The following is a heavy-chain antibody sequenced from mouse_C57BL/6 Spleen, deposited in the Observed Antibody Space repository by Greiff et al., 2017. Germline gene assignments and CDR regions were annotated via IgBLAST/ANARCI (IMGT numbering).Heavy chain of an antibody. Sequence: EVKLLESGGDLVKPGGSLKLSCAASGFTFSSYGMSWVRQTPNKRLEWVATISSGGSYTYYPDSVKGRFTITRDNAKNTLYLQMSRLKSEDTAMYYCARQGSSYEDAMDYWGQGTSVTVSS. V-gene: IGHV5-6*01. CDR3: ARQGSSYEDAMDY. CDR1: GFTFSSYG. J-gene: IGHJ4*01. D-gene: IGHD1-1*01. CDR2: ISSGGSYT.